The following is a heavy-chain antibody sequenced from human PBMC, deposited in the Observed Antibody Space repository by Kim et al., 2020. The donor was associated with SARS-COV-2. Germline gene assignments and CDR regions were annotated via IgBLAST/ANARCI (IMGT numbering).Heavy chain of an antibody. Sequence: GGSLRLSCAASGFTFSMYGMHWVRQAPGKGLEWVAVISHHGTNEYSGDSAKGRFTISRDNSKNTLYLQMNSLRAEDTAVYYCAKDFGSSYSSPDYYYAMDVWGQGTTVTVSS. CDR2: ISHHGTNE. CDR1: GFTFSMYG. D-gene: IGHD6-19*01. V-gene: IGHV3-30*18. J-gene: IGHJ6*02. CDR3: AKDFGSSYSSPDYYYAMDV.